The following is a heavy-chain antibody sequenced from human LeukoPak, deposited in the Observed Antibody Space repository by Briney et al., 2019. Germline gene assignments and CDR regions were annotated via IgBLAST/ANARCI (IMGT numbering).Heavy chain of an antibody. Sequence: SETLSLTCTVSGGSVSSGSYYWSGIRQPPGKGREWVGYIYYSGSTNYNPSLKSRVTISVDTSKNQFSLKLSSVTAADTAVYYCARVVYQYSSSWPYYYYYMDVWGKGTTVTVSS. J-gene: IGHJ6*03. CDR1: GGSVSSGSYY. CDR2: IYYSGST. D-gene: IGHD6-13*01. V-gene: IGHV4-61*01. CDR3: ARVVYQYSSSWPYYYYYMDV.